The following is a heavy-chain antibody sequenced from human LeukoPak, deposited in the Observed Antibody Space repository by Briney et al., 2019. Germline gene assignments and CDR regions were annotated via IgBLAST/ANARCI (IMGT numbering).Heavy chain of an antibody. Sequence: PSETLSLTCTVSGGSISSSSYYWGWIRQPPGKGLEWIGSIYYSGSTYYNPSLKSRVTISVDTSKNQFSLKLSSVTAADTAVYYCARRVVTANYWYFDLWGRGTLVTVSS. CDR3: ARRVVTANYWYFDL. D-gene: IGHD2-21*02. CDR1: GGSISSSSYY. J-gene: IGHJ2*01. V-gene: IGHV4-39*07. CDR2: IYYSGST.